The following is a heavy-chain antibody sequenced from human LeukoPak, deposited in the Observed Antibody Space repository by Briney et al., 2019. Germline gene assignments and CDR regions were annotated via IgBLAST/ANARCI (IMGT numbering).Heavy chain of an antibody. Sequence: GRSLRLSCAASGFTFSSYAMHWVRQAPGKGLEWVAVISYDGSNKYYADSVKGRFTISRDNSKNTLHLQMNSLRAEDTAVYYCARDRLEAGTLDYWGQGTLVTVSS. V-gene: IGHV3-30*01. CDR2: ISYDGSNK. CDR1: GFTFSSYA. J-gene: IGHJ4*02. D-gene: IGHD6-13*01. CDR3: ARDRLEAGTLDY.